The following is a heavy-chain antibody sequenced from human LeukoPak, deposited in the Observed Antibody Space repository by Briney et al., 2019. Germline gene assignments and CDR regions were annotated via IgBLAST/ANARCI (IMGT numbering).Heavy chain of an antibody. Sequence: ASVKVSCKVSGYTFTSYGISWVRQAPGQGLEWMGWISAYNGNTNYAQKLQGRVTMTTDTSTSTAYIELRSLRSDDTAVYYCARVFNYLYNWFDPWGQGTLVTVSS. CDR3: ARVFNYLYNWFDP. D-gene: IGHD2/OR15-2a*01. J-gene: IGHJ5*02. V-gene: IGHV1-18*01. CDR2: ISAYNGNT. CDR1: GYTFTSYG.